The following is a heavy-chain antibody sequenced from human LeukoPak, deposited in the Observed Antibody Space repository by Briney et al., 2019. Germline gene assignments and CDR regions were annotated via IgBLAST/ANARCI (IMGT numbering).Heavy chain of an antibody. D-gene: IGHD3-22*01. V-gene: IGHV4-59*08. CDR2: IYHSGST. CDR1: GGSISGYY. J-gene: IGHJ3*02. Sequence: SETLFLTCTVSGGSISGYYWNWIRQPPGKGLEWIGYIYHSGSTSYNPSLKSRTTISVDTSKNQFSLKLTSVTAADTAVYYCARQYYDSSGYLGAFDIWGQGTMVTVSS. CDR3: ARQYYDSSGYLGAFDI.